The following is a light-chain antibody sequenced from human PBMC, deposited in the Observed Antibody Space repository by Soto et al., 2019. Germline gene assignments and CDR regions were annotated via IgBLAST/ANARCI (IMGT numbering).Light chain of an antibody. CDR2: GAS. V-gene: IGKV3-15*01. CDR3: QQYRNWPRT. CDR1: QSVDIN. Sequence: EIVLTRSPATLYVSPGDRVTLSCRASQSVDINLAWYQQRPGQAPRLLVYGASTKATDMPGRFSGRGSGTEFTLTINNLQSEDFAVYYCQQYRNWPRTFGQGTKVDIK. J-gene: IGKJ1*01.